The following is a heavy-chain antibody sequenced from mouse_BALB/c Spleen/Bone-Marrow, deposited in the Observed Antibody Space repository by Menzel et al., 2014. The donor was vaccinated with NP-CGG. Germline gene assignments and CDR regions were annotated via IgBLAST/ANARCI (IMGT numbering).Heavy chain of an antibody. D-gene: IGHD2-2*01. CDR1: GFNIKDTY. CDR2: IDPANGNT. V-gene: IGHV14-3*02. CDR3: ASYVYGYYFDY. Sequence: EVKLEESGAELVKSGASVKLSCTASGFNIKDTYMHWVKQRPEQGLEWIGRIDPANGNTKYDPKLQGKATITADTSSNTAYLQLSSLTSEDTAVYYCASYVYGYYFDYWGQGTTLTVSS. J-gene: IGHJ2*01.